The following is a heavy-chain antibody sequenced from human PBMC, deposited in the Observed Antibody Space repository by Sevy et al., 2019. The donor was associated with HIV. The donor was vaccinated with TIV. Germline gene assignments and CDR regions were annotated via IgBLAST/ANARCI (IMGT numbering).Heavy chain of an antibody. CDR3: ARDAATTVTTGGTFFDY. V-gene: IGHV1-18*01. D-gene: IGHD4-17*01. CDR1: GYTFTSYG. Sequence: ASVKVSCKASGYTFTSYGISWVRQAPGQGLEWMGWISAYNGNTNYAQKLQDRVTMTTDTSTSTAYMELRSLRSDDTAVYYCARDAATTVTTGGTFFDYWGQGTLVTVSS. J-gene: IGHJ4*02. CDR2: ISAYNGNT.